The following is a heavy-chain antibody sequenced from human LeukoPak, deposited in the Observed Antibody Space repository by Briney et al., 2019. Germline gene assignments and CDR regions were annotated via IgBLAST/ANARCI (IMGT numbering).Heavy chain of an antibody. CDR3: ASGPRPFDY. CDR2: IYYSGST. Sequence: SETLSLTCSVSGGSISRSSYYWGWIRQPPGRGLEWIGSIYYSGSTYYNPSLKSRITISVDTSKNQFSLKLSSVTAADTAVYYCASGPRPFDYWGQGTLVTVSS. J-gene: IGHJ4*02. V-gene: IGHV4-39*01. CDR1: GGSISRSSYY.